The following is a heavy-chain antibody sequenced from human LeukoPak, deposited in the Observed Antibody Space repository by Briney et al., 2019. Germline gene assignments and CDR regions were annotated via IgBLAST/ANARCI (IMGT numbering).Heavy chain of an antibody. CDR1: GGSISSYY. Sequence: TSETLSLTCTVSGGSISSYYWSWIRQPAGKGLAWIGRIYTSGSTNYNPSLKSRVTMSVDTSKNQFSLKLSSVTAADTAVYYCARDRRAGLLYYYMDVWGKGTTVTVSS. J-gene: IGHJ6*03. V-gene: IGHV4-4*07. D-gene: IGHD1-26*01. CDR3: ARDRRAGLLYYYMDV. CDR2: IYTSGST.